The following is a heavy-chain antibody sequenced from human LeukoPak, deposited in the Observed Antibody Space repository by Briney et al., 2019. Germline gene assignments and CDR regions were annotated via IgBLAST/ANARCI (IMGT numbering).Heavy chain of an antibody. CDR2: IKGKAEGGTT. Sequence: PGGSLRLSCAASGFTFSNACMSWVRQAPGKGLEWVGHIKGKAEGGTTDYAAPVKGRFTISRDDSKNTLYLQMNSLKTEDTAVYYCTTVVEEPTFDYWGQGTLVTVSS. J-gene: IGHJ4*02. V-gene: IGHV3-15*01. CDR1: GFTFSNAC. D-gene: IGHD2-2*01. CDR3: TTVVEEPTFDY.